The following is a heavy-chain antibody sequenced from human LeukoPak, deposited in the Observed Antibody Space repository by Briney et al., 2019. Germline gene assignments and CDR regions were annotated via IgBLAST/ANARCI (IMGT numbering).Heavy chain of an antibody. CDR2: INHSGST. D-gene: IGHD2-21*02. J-gene: IGHJ6*03. CDR3: ARGGDYYYYYYMDV. Sequence: AGGSLRLSCAASGFTFSNFGMSWVRQAPGKGLEWIGEINHSGSTNYNPSLKSRVTISVDTSRNQFSLKLSSVTAADTAVYYCARGGDYYYYYYMDVWGKGTTVTVSS. V-gene: IGHV4-34*01. CDR1: GFTFSNFG.